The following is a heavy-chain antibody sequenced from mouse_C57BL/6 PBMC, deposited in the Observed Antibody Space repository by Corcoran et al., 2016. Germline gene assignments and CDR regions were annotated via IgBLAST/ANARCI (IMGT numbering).Heavy chain of an antibody. V-gene: IGHV1-26*01. CDR2: INPNNGGT. D-gene: IGHD2-1*01. CDR1: GYTFTDYY. Sequence: EVQLQQSGPVLVKPGASVKMSCKASGYTFTDYYMNWVKQSHGKSLEWIGDINPNNGGTSYNQKFKGKATLTVDKSSSTAYMELRSLTSEDSAVYYCARKRGYYGYFDVWGTGTTVTVSS. CDR3: ARKRGYYGYFDV. J-gene: IGHJ1*03.